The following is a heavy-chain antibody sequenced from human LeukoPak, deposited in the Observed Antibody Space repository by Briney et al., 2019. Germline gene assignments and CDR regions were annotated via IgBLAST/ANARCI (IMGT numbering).Heavy chain of an antibody. J-gene: IGHJ4*02. CDR2: INPNSGGT. Sequence: ASVKVSCKASGYTFTGYYMHWVRQAPGQGLEWMGWINPNSGGTSYAQRFQGRVTLTRDTSISTAYMELSRLRSDDTAVYYCARSCSSGWLEGYYFGYWGQGTLVTVSS. V-gene: IGHV1-2*02. CDR1: GYTFTGYY. CDR3: ARSCSSGWLEGYYFGY. D-gene: IGHD6-19*01.